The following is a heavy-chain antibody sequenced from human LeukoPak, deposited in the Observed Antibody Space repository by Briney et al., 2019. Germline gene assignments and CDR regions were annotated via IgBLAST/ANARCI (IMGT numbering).Heavy chain of an antibody. D-gene: IGHD3-3*01. CDR1: GFAFSSYA. CDR3: ARSITIFGVVTSSLDY. Sequence: GGSLRLSCAASGFAFSSYAMHWVRQAPGKGLEYVSAISSNGGSTYYANSVKGRFTISRDNSKNTLYLQMGSQRAEDMAVYYCARSITIFGVVTSSLDYWGQGTLVTVSS. J-gene: IGHJ4*02. CDR2: ISSNGGST. V-gene: IGHV3-64*01.